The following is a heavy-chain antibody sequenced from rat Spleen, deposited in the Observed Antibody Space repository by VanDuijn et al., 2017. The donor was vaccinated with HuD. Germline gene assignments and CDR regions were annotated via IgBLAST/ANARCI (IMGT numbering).Heavy chain of an antibody. J-gene: IGHJ2*01. Sequence: EVQLVESGGGLVQPGRSLKFSCAASGFTFSDYNMAWVRQAPAKGLEWVTSISYDGGTTYYRDSVKGRFTISRDNAKSTLYLQMDSLRSEDTATYYCARPGDINYPECFDYWGQGVMVTVSS. CDR1: GFTFSDYN. V-gene: IGHV5-7*01. D-gene: IGHD1-4*01. CDR3: ARPGDINYPECFDY. CDR2: ISYDGGTT.